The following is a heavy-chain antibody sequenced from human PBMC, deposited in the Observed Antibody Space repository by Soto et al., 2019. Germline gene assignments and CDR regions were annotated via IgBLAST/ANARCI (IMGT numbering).Heavy chain of an antibody. CDR3: ARGSEDYGGSSRSGRFDP. CDR2: IYTSGST. CDR1: GGSISSYY. D-gene: IGHD2-15*01. J-gene: IGHJ5*02. Sequence: SETLSLTCTVSGGSISSYYWSWIRQPAGKGLEWIGRIYTSGSTNYNPSLKSRVTMSVDTSKNQFSLKLSSVTAADTAVYYCARGSEDYGGSSRSGRFDPWGQGTLVTVSS. V-gene: IGHV4-4*07.